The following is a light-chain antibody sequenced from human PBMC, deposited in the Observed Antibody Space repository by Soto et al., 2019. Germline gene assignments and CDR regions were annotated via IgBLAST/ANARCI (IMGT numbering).Light chain of an antibody. CDR2: GAS. V-gene: IGKV3-15*01. Sequence: EIVMTQSPATLSVSPGERATLSCRASQSVSTKVAWYQQKPGQAPRLLVYGASTRATGIPARFSGIGFGTEFNLTISGLQSADFAVYYCQQHKDWPPWTFGQGTKVEI. CDR1: QSVSTK. CDR3: QQHKDWPPWT. J-gene: IGKJ1*01.